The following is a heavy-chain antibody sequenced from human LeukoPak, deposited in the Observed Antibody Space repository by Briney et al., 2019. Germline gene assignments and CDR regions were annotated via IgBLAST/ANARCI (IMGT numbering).Heavy chain of an antibody. J-gene: IGHJ4*02. V-gene: IGHV3-48*01. CDR1: GFTFSSYA. D-gene: IGHD1-7*01. CDR3: ARDPPPYVTGTTNPSGY. CDR2: ISSSSSTI. Sequence: PGGSLRLSCAASGFTFSSYAMSWVRQAPGKGLEWVSAISSSSSTIYYADSVKGRFTISRDNAKNSLYLQMNSLRAEDTAVYYCARDPPPYVTGTTNPSGYWGQGTLVTVSS.